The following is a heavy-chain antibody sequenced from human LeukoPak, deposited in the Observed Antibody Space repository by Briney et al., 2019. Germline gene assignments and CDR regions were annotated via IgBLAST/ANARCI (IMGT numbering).Heavy chain of an antibody. V-gene: IGHV4-31*03. D-gene: IGHD4-17*01. CDR3: AREYGDFTSTHGMDV. CDR1: GGSISSGGYY. J-gene: IGHJ6*02. CDR2: IYYSGST. Sequence: PSQTLSLTCTVSGGSISSGGYYWSWIRQHPRKGLEWIGYIYYSGSTYYNPSLKSRVTISVDTSKNQFSLKLSSVTAADTAVYYCAREYGDFTSTHGMDVWGQGTTVTVSS.